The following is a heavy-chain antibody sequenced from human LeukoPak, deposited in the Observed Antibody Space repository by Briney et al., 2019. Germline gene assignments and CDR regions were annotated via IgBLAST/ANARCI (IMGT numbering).Heavy chain of an antibody. CDR3: ARTPYYDYVWGSYRLYYFDY. CDR2: INHSGST. D-gene: IGHD3-16*02. J-gene: IGHJ4*02. Sequence: SETLSLTCTVSGGSISTYYWSWIRQPPGKGLEWIGEINHSGSTNYNPSLKSRVTISVDTSKNQFSLKLSSVTAADTAVYYCARTPYYDYVWGSYRLYYFDYWGQGTLVTVSS. V-gene: IGHV4-34*01. CDR1: GGSISTYY.